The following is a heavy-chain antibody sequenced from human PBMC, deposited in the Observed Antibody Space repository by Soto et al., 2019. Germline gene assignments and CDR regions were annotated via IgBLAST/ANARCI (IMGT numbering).Heavy chain of an antibody. Sequence: SETLSLTCAVSGGSVSSSNWCSWVRQPPGKGLEWIGEINHSGSTNYNPALKSRVTRSVDTSKNQFSLKVTSVTAADTAVYYCARLNGYCISSSCHGHYAMDVWGQGTTVTVSS. CDR1: GGSVSSSNW. J-gene: IGHJ6*02. D-gene: IGHD2-2*01. CDR2: INHSGST. CDR3: ARLNGYCISSSCHGHYAMDV. V-gene: IGHV4-4*02.